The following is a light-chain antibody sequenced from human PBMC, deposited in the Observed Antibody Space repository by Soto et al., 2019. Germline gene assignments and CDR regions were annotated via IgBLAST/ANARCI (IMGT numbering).Light chain of an antibody. Sequence: SVLTQPASVSGSPGQSITISCTGTSSDVGGHNYVSWYQQDPGKAPRLMIYEGNNRPSGVPNRFSGSKSGNTASLTISGLQAEDEADYYCRSKTSRRTPQVFGTG. J-gene: IGLJ1*01. CDR2: EGN. CDR1: SSDVGGHNY. CDR3: RSKTSRRTPQV. V-gene: IGLV2-14*01.